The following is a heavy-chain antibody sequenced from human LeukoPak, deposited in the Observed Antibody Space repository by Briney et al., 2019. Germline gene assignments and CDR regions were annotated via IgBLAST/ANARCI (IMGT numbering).Heavy chain of an antibody. CDR1: GYTFTSYG. CDR2: ISAYNGNT. J-gene: IGHJ6*03. D-gene: IGHD2-2*01. V-gene: IGHV1-18*01. CDR3: ARVGPCSSTSCYGYYYYYMDV. Sequence: ASAKVSCKASGYTFTSYGISWVRQAPGQGLEWMGWISAYNGNTNYAQKLQGRVTMTTDTSTSTAYMELRSLRSDDTAVYYCARVGPCSSTSCYGYYYYYMDVWGKGTTVTVSS.